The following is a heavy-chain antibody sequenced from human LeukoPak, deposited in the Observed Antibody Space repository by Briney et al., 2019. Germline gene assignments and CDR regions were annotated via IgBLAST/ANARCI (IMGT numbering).Heavy chain of an antibody. CDR2: IWYDGSNK. J-gene: IGHJ5*02. CDR1: GFTFSSYG. V-gene: IGHV3-33*01. Sequence: GGSLRLSCAASGFTFSSYGMPWVRQAPGKGLEWVAVIWYDGSNKYYADSVKGRFTISRDNSKNTLYLQMNSLRAEDTAVYYCARDFLSAGWFDPWGQGTLVTVSS. D-gene: IGHD2/OR15-2a*01. CDR3: ARDFLSAGWFDP.